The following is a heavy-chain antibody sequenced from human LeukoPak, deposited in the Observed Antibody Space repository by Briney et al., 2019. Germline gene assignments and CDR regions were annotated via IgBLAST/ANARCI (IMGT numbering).Heavy chain of an antibody. Sequence: GGSLRLSCAASGFTFSSYSMNWVRQAPGKGLEWVSYISGSSSAIYYADSVKGRFTISRDNAKNSLYLQMNSLRAEDTAVYYCARLYSGWSQADYWGQGTLVTVSS. D-gene: IGHD5-12*01. CDR2: ISGSSSAI. CDR3: ARLYSGWSQADY. V-gene: IGHV3-48*01. CDR1: GFTFSSYS. J-gene: IGHJ4*02.